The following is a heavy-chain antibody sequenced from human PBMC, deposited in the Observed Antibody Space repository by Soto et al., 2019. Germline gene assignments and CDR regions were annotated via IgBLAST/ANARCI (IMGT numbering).Heavy chain of an antibody. D-gene: IGHD6-13*01. CDR3: ARFDYSSSWYKDWFDP. CDR2: INAGNGNT. Sequence: ASVKVSCKASGYTFTSYAMHWVRQAPGQRLEWMGWINAGNGNTKYSQKFQGRVTITRNTSASIAYMELSSLRSEDTSVYYCARFDYSSSWYKDWFDPWGQGTLVTVS. CDR1: GYTFTSYA. J-gene: IGHJ5*02. V-gene: IGHV1-3*01.